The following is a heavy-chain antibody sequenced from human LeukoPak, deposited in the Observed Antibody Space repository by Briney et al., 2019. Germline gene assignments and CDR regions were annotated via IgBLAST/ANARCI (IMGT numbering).Heavy chain of an antibody. CDR3: AIDLLPDSSSCPDY. CDR1: GYTFTSYD. V-gene: IGHV1-8*01. CDR2: MNPNSGNT. D-gene: IGHD6-13*01. Sequence: ASVKVSCKASGYTFTSYDIDWVRQATGQGLEWMGWMNPNSGNTGYAQKFQGRVTMTRDTSISTAYMELSRLRSDDTAVYYCAIDLLPDSSSCPDYWGQGTLVTVSS. J-gene: IGHJ4*02.